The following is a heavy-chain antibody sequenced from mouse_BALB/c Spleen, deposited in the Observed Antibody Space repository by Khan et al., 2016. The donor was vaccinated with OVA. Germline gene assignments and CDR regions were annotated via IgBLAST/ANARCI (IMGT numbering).Heavy chain of an antibody. D-gene: IGHD2-14*01. CDR1: AYSFTSDYA. V-gene: IGHV3-2*02. Sequence: EVQLQESGPGLVKPSQSLSLTCTVTAYSFTSDYAWTWIRQFPGNKLEWMCYISYSGTPSYNPSLKSRFSITRDTSKNHFFLQLIDVTTEDTAADDGACIRFYYRYSFLDYWGQGTTLTVSS. J-gene: IGHJ2*01. CDR2: ISYSGTP. CDR3: ACIRFYYRYSFLDY.